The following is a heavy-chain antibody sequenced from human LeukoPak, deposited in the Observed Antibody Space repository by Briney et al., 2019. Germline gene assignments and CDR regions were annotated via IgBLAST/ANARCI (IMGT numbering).Heavy chain of an antibody. V-gene: IGHV1-69*13. CDR2: IIPIFGTA. Sequence: ASVKVSCKASGGTFSSYAISWVRQAPGRGLEWMGGIIPIFGTANYAQKFQGRVTITADESTSTAYMELSSLRSEDTAVYYCARVGPSGYYYGMDVWGQGTTVTVSS. CDR1: GGTFSSYA. CDR3: ARVGPSGYYYGMDV. J-gene: IGHJ6*02.